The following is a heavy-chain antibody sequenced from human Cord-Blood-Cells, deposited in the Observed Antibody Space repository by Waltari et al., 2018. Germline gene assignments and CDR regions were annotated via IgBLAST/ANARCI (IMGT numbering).Heavy chain of an antibody. J-gene: IGHJ4*02. CDR3: ARQYDFWSGYYDY. Sequence: QLQLQESGPGLVKPSETLSLTCTVSGGSISSSSYYWGWIRQPPGKGLEWIGSIYYSGGTYYNPSRKSRVTISVDTSKNQFSLKLSSVTAADTAVYYCARQYDFWSGYYDYWGQGTLVTVSS. D-gene: IGHD3-3*01. CDR1: GGSISSSSYY. V-gene: IGHV4-39*01. CDR2: IYYSGGT.